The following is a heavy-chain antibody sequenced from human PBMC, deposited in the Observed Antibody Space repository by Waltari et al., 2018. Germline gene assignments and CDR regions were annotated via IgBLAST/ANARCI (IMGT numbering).Heavy chain of an antibody. Sequence: EVQVVESGGGLAQPGGSLRLSYAASGLTFNTYWMHWVRQAPGMGLVWVSHISSDGNIANYADSVKGRFTISRDNAKNTLFLQMNSLRVEDTAVYYCTTSHNDTTFDIWGQGTVVTVSS. CDR2: ISSDGNIA. CDR3: TTSHNDTTFDI. J-gene: IGHJ3*02. CDR1: GLTFNTYW. V-gene: IGHV3-74*01. D-gene: IGHD3-22*01.